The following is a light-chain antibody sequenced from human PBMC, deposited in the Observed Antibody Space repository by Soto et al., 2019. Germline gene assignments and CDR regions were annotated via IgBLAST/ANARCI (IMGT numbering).Light chain of an antibody. CDR2: GAS. CDR3: QQDNNCPT. J-gene: IGKJ2*01. Sequence: EIVMTQSPATLSVSPGERATLSCRASQSVSSNLAWYQQKPDQAPRLLIYGASTRATGIPARFSGSGSGTEFTPTISSLQSEDFAVFYCQQDNNCPTFGQGTKLEIK. V-gene: IGKV3-15*01. CDR1: QSVSSN.